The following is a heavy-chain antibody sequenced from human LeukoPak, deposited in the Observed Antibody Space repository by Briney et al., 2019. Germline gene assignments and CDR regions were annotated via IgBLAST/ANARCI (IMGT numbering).Heavy chain of an antibody. Sequence: SETLSLTCIVSGGSITSYFWSWIRQPAGKGLEWIGQIHTSESTNYNPSLKSRVAMSVDTSKNQFSLELSSVTAADTAVYYCAGRAQTTGWSFHYWGQGALVTVSS. J-gene: IGHJ4*02. CDR1: GGSITSYF. CDR2: IHTSEST. CDR3: AGRAQTTGWSFHY. V-gene: IGHV4-4*07. D-gene: IGHD6-19*01.